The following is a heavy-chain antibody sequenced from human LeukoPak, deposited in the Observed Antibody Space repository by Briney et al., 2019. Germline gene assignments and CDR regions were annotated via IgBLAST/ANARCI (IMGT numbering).Heavy chain of an antibody. CDR2: IYYSGST. CDR1: GGSISSYY. D-gene: IGHD6-19*01. J-gene: IGHJ4*02. Sequence: SETLPLTCTVSGGSISSYYWSWIRQPPGKGLEWIGYIYYSGSTNYNPSLKSRVTISVDTSKNQFSLKLSSVTAADTAVYYCARQLVAGTFDYWGQGTLVTVSS. V-gene: IGHV4-59*08. CDR3: ARQLVAGTFDY.